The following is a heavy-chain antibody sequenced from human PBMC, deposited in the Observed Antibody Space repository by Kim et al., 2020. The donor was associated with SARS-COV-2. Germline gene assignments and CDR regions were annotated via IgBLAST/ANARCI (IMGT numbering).Heavy chain of an antibody. CDR1: GGSFSGYY. CDR3: ARVGASRYRRNLAWFDP. CDR2: INHSGST. V-gene: IGHV4-34*01. J-gene: IGHJ5*02. Sequence: SETLSLTCAVYGGSFSGYYWSWFRQPPGKGLEWIGEINHSGSTNYNPSLKSRVTISVDTSKNQFSLKLSSVTAADTAVYYCARVGASRYRRNLAWFDPWGQGTLVTVSS. D-gene: IGHD3-16*02.